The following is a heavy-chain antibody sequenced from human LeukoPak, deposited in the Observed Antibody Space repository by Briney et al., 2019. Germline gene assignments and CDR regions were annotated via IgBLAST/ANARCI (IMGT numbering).Heavy chain of an antibody. CDR2: ISPYSGNT. J-gene: IGHJ4*02. CDR3: ARASGVSAAGSPYYFDY. CDR1: GYTFPIYG. V-gene: IGHV1-18*01. D-gene: IGHD6-13*01. Sequence: ASVKVSCKASGYTFPIYGITWVRQAPGQGLQCMGWISPYSGNTDYAQKFQGRVTMTTDTSTTTAYMELRSLRSDDTAVYYCARASGVSAAGSPYYFDYWGQGTLVTVSS.